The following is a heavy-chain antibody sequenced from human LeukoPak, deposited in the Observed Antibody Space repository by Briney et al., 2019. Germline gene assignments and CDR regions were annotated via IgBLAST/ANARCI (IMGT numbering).Heavy chain of an antibody. CDR1: GFTFNSYA. CDR3: GKKSGVEWLILPTFFDY. V-gene: IGHV3-30*18. J-gene: IGHJ4*02. CDR2: ISYDGINE. D-gene: IGHD5-12*01. Sequence: GGSLRLSCTASGFTFNSYAMHWVRQAPGKGLEWVAKISYDGINEDYADSVKGRFTISRENSKETMFLQMNSLRAEDSAVYYCGKKSGVEWLILPTFFDYWGQGILVTVSS.